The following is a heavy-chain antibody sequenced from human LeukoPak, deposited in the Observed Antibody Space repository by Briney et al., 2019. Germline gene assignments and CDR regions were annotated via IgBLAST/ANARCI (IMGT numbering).Heavy chain of an antibody. V-gene: IGHV4-31*03. CDR2: IYYSGST. J-gene: IGHJ5*02. Sequence: PSQTLSLTCTVSGGSISSGGYYWSWIRQHPGKGLEWIGYIYYSGSTYYNPSLKSRVTISVDTSKNQFSLKLGSVTAADTAVYYCARGPGVARYHSGWFDPWGQGTLVTVSS. CDR1: GGSISSGGYY. CDR3: ARGPGVARYHSGWFDP. D-gene: IGHD1-1*01.